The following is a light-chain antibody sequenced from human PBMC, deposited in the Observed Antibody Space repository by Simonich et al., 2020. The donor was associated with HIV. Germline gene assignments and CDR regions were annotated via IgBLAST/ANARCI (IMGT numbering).Light chain of an antibody. J-gene: IGKJ1*01. CDR2: GAS. Sequence: IVMTQSPASLSVSPGERATLSCRASQSFSSNLAWYHQKAGKAPTLLIYGASTRATVIPARFSGSGSGTEFTLTISSMQSEDFAVYYCQQYSKWSKTFGQGTKVEIK. CDR3: QQYSKWSKT. V-gene: IGKV3-15*01. CDR1: QSFSSN.